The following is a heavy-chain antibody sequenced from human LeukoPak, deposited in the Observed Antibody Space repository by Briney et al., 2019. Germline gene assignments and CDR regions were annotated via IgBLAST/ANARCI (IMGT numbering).Heavy chain of an antibody. V-gene: IGHV4-61*02. CDR3: ARAAGAAAGRFDY. D-gene: IGHD6-13*01. Sequence: KPSETLSLTCTVSGGSISSGSYHWSWIRQPAGKALEWIGRIYPSGSTNYDPSLKSRVTISVDTSKNQFSLKLSSVTAADTAVYYCARAAGAAAGRFDYWGQGTLVTVSS. CDR1: GGSISSGSYH. J-gene: IGHJ4*02. CDR2: IYPSGST.